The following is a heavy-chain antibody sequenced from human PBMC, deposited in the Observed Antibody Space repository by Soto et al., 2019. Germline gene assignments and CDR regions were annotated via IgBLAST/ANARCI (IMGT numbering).Heavy chain of an antibody. D-gene: IGHD6-19*01. V-gene: IGHV4-59*01. CDR1: GDSISSYF. CDR3: ARVLSYSSGWPGPYYYCMDV. Sequence: SETLSLTCTVSGDSISSYFWSWIRQPPGKGLEWIGYIYYSGITNYNPSLKSRVTISVDTSKNQFSLRLSSVTAADTAVYYCARVLSYSSGWPGPYYYCMDVWGQGTTVTVSS. J-gene: IGHJ6*02. CDR2: IYYSGIT.